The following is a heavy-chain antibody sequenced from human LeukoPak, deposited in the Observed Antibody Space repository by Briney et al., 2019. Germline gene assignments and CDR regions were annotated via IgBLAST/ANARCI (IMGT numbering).Heavy chain of an antibody. J-gene: IGHJ4*02. CDR3: AIGGAAAGDFDY. CDR2: IYTSGST. D-gene: IGHD6-13*01. V-gene: IGHV4-61*02. CDR1: GGSISSGSYY. Sequence: SETLSLTCTVSGGSISSGSYYWSWIRQPAGKGLEWIGRIYTSGSTNYNPSLKSRVTISVDTSKNQFSLKLSSVTAADTAVYYCAIGGAAAGDFDYWGQGTLVTVSS.